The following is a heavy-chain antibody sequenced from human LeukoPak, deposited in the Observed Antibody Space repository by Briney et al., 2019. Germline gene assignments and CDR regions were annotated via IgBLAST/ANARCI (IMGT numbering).Heavy chain of an antibody. J-gene: IGHJ4*02. CDR3: AREVTAAAGSIGY. CDR2: ISWNSGSI. CDR1: GFTFDDYA. Sequence: GRSLRLSCAASGFTFDDYAMHWVRQAPGKGLEWVSGISWNSGSIGYADSVKGRFTISRDNAKNSLYLQMNSLRSEDTAVYYCAREVTAAAGSIGYWGQGTLVTVSS. D-gene: IGHD6-13*01. V-gene: IGHV3-9*01.